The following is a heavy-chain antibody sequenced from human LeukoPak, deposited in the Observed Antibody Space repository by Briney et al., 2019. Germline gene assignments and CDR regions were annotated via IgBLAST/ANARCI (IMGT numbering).Heavy chain of an antibody. CDR3: ARQTGSGLFILP. J-gene: IGHJ4*02. Sequence: SETLSLTCSVSGDSITSSGYYWGWIRQPAGKGLEWIGSIYYSGNTYYNASLKSQVSISIDTSKNQFSLRLTSVTAADTAVYYCARQTGSGLFILPGGQGTLVTVSS. V-gene: IGHV4-39*01. CDR1: GDSITSSGYY. CDR2: IYYSGNT. D-gene: IGHD3/OR15-3a*01.